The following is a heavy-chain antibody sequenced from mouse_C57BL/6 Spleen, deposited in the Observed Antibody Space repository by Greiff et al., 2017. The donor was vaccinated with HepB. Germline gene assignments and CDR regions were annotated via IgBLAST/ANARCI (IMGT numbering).Heavy chain of an antibody. CDR1: GYTFTDYY. CDR2: INPNNGVT. J-gene: IGHJ2*01. Sequence: EVQLQQSGPELVKPGASVKISCKASGYTFTDYYMNWVKQSHGKSLEWIGDINPNNGVTSYNQKFKGKATLTVDKSSSTAYMELRSLTSEDSAVYYCARWKGGSSYGDYFDYWGQGTTLTVSS. V-gene: IGHV1-26*01. CDR3: ARWKGGSSYGDYFDY. D-gene: IGHD1-1*01.